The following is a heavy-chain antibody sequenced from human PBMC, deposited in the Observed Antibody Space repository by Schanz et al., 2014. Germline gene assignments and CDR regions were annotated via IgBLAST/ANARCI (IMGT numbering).Heavy chain of an antibody. CDR1: GFTFSSYA. V-gene: IGHV3-23*01. J-gene: IGHJ6*02. D-gene: IGHD2-15*01. CDR2: LSGSGGCT. Sequence: EGQLLESGGGLIQPGGSLRLSCAASGFTFSSYAMSWVRQAPGKGLEWVSALSGSGGCTYYADSVKGRFTISRDNSKNTLYLQMNSLSADDTAVFYCAKGMGYCSGGTCYDYYYYGLDGCGQGTTVTVSS. CDR3: AKGMGYCSGGTCYDYYYYGLDG.